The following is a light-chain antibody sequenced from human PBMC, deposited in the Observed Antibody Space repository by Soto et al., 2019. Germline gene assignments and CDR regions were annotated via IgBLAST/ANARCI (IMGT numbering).Light chain of an antibody. J-gene: IGKJ1*01. CDR2: GAS. CDR1: QSVISSY. CDR3: QQYGTLPWT. V-gene: IGKV3-20*01. Sequence: ERATLSCRASQSVISSYLAWYQQKPGQAPRLLMYGASSRATGIPDRFSGSGSGTDFTLTISRLEPEDFAVFYCQQYGTLPWTFGQGTKVDIK.